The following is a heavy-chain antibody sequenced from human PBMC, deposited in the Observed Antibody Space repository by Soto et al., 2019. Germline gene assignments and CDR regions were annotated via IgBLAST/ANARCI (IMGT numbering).Heavy chain of an antibody. J-gene: IGHJ4*02. V-gene: IGHV4-59*01. Sequence: SETLSLTCTVSGGSISSYYWSWIRQPPGKGLEWIGYIYYSGSTNYNPSLKSRVTISVDTSKNQFSLKLSSVTAADTAVYYCARDQHAYFDYWGQGTLVTVSS. CDR3: ARDQHAYFDY. D-gene: IGHD2-21*01. CDR2: IYYSGST. CDR1: GGSISSYY.